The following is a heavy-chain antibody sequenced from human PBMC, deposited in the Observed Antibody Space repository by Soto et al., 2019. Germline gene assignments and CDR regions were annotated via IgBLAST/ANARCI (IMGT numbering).Heavy chain of an antibody. CDR2: IYHSGST. Sequence: PSETLSLTCAVSGASVTSEDYYWSWILQPPGKGLEWIGYIYHSGSTYYNPSLKSRVSISIDTSQNQFSLKLTSLTAADTAVYYCSRDPIFYYASSGYGGSYFDYWGQGSRVTVSS. CDR1: GASVTSEDYY. CDR3: SRDPIFYYASSGYGGSYFDY. D-gene: IGHD3-22*01. V-gene: IGHV4-30-4*01. J-gene: IGHJ4*02.